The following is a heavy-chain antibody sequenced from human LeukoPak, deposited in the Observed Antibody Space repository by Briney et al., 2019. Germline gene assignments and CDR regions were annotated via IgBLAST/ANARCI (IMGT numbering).Heavy chain of an antibody. V-gene: IGHV1-8*03. D-gene: IGHD6-6*01. CDR3: ARARRGLYSTSSSDY. CDR2: MNPNSGNT. Sequence: ASVKVSCKASGYTFTSYDLNWVRQATGQGLEWMGWMNPNSGNTGYAQKFQGRVTITRNTSINTAYMELSSLRSEDTAVYYCARARRGLYSTSSSDYWGQGTTVTVSS. J-gene: IGHJ4*03. CDR1: GYTFTSYD.